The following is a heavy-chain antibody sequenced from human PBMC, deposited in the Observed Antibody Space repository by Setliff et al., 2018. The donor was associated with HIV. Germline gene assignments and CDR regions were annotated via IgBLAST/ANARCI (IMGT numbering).Heavy chain of an antibody. CDR3: ARHAVPHYYDSSGPS. V-gene: IGHV4-39*07. Sequence: PSETLSLTCTVSGGSISSSSYYWVWIRQPPGKGLDWIGSFYLTESTNYNPTLKSRVTISGDTSRNQFSLKLSSVTAADTAVYYCARHAVPHYYDSSGPSWGPGTLVTVSS. J-gene: IGHJ5*02. CDR1: GGSISSSSYY. D-gene: IGHD3-22*01. CDR2: FYLTEST.